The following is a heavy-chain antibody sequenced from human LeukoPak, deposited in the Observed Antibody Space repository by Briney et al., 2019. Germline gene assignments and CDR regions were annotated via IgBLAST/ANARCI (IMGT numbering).Heavy chain of an antibody. CDR2: ISYTGTT. Sequence: KASETLSLICSVSGGSMNGYSWTWLRQPPGMRLEWVGHISYTGTTNYNPSLTTRVAISVDTSKNQFSLKLTSVTAADTGMYFCARLGGNWKSHGSEYWGQGTLVTVSS. V-gene: IGHV4-59*08. CDR1: GGSMNGYS. D-gene: IGHD1-20*01. J-gene: IGHJ4*02. CDR3: ARLGGNWKSHGSEY.